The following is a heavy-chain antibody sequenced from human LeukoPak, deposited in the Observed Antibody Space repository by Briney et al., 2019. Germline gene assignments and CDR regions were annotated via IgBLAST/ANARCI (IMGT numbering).Heavy chain of an antibody. CDR2: ISYDGSSR. CDR3: ARDPRDNDY. V-gene: IGHV3-30-3*01. J-gene: IGHJ4*02. Sequence: PSGGSLRLSCAASGFTFSTYAVHWVRQAPGKGLEWVAVISYDGSSRYYADSVKGRFTISRDNSKNTLYLEMNSLRPEDTAIYYCARDPRDNDYWGQGTLVTVSS. CDR1: GFTFSTYA.